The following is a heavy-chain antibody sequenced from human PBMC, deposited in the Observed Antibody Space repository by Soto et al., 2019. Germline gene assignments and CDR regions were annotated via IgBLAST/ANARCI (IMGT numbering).Heavy chain of an antibody. V-gene: IGHV4-39*01. D-gene: IGHD2-15*01. CDR3: ARHLTYCSAGSCYSDFPYYGMDV. CDR2: IFYSGST. CDR1: GGSICSSSYY. J-gene: IGHJ6*02. Sequence: QLQLQESGPGLVKPSETLSLTCTVSGGSICSSSYYWGWIRQPPGKGLEWIGSIFYSGSTYYNPSLKSRVTISVDTSKNQFSLKLSSVTAADTAVYYCARHLTYCSAGSCYSDFPYYGMDVWGQGTTVTVSS.